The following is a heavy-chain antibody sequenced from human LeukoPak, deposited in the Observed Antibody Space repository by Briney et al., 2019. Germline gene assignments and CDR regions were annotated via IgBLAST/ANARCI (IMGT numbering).Heavy chain of an antibody. D-gene: IGHD3-10*01. J-gene: IGHJ4*02. CDR2: IYYSGST. CDR1: GGSISSGGYY. Sequence: PSETLSLTCTVSGGSISSGGYYWSWIRQHPGKGLEWIGYIYYSGSTYYNPSLKSRVTISVDRSKNQFSLKLSSVTAADTAVYYCARVATWFGELMLDYWGQGTLVTVSS. V-gene: IGHV4-31*03. CDR3: ARVATWFGELMLDY.